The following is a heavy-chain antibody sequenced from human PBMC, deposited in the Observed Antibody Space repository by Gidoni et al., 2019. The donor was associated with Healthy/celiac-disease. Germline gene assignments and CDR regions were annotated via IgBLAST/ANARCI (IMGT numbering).Heavy chain of an antibody. CDR1: GGSFSGYY. CDR3: AREVLDDSSGYYYYFDY. D-gene: IGHD3-22*01. CDR2: INHSGST. V-gene: IGHV4-34*01. Sequence: QVQLQQWGAGLLKPSETLSLTCAVYGGSFSGYYWSWIRQPPGKGLEWIGEINHSGSTNYNPSLKSRVTTSVDTSKNQFSLKLSSVTAADTAVYYCAREVLDDSSGYYYYFDYWGQGTLVTVSS. J-gene: IGHJ4*02.